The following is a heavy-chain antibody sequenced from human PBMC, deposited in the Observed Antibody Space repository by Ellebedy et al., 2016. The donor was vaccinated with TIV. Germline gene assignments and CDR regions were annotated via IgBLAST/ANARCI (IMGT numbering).Heavy chain of an antibody. D-gene: IGHD1-1*01. Sequence: ASVKVSCKASGYSFTSHYIHWVRQAPGQGLEWVGIINPSRGTTVYAQKFRGRVAMTRDTSTSTVYMDLTSLRSDDSAVYYCAKDRGTTGVTWGDHLDTWGQGTLVTVSA. J-gene: IGHJ5*02. CDR2: INPSRGTT. CDR1: GYSFTSHY. V-gene: IGHV1-46*01. CDR3: AKDRGTTGVTWGDHLDT.